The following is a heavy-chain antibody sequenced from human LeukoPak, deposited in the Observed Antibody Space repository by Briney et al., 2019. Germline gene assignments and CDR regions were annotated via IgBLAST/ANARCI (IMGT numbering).Heavy chain of an antibody. D-gene: IGHD3-10*01. Sequence: PSETLSLTCTVSGGSISSGDYYWSWIRQPPGKGLEWIGYIYYSGSTYYNPSLKSRVTISVDTSKNQFSLKLSSVTAADTAVYYCARVLLWFGVKNWFDPWGQGTLVTVSS. V-gene: IGHV4-30-4*01. CDR2: IYYSGST. J-gene: IGHJ5*02. CDR3: ARVLLWFGVKNWFDP. CDR1: GGSISSGDYY.